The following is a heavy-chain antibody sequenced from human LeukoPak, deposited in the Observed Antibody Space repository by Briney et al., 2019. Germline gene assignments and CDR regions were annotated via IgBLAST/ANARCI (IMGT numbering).Heavy chain of an antibody. V-gene: IGHV1-8*01. CDR3: ARKRDYYYYMDV. CDR1: GYTFTSYD. J-gene: IGHJ6*03. CDR2: MNPNSGIT. Sequence: ASVKVSCKASGYTFTSYDINWVRQATGQGLEWMGWMNPNSGITGYAQKFQGRVTMTRNTSISTAYMELSSLRSEDTAVYYCARKRDYYYYMDVWGKGTTVTISS.